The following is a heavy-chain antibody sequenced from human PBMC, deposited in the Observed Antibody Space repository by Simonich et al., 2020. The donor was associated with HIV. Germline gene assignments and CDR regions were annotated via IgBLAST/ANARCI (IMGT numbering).Heavy chain of an antibody. CDR2: INHSGIT. D-gene: IGHD3-3*01. V-gene: IGHV4-34*04. J-gene: IGHJ4*02. CDR3: ARRDRELILYFDY. CDR1: GGSFSGYY. Sequence: QVQLQQWGAGLLKPSETLSLTCAVYGGSFSGYYWSRIRQPPGKGLEWIGEINHSGITNNKSSLNSRATISVDKSKNQFSLKLSSVTAADTAIYYCARRDRELILYFDYWGQGNLVTVSS.